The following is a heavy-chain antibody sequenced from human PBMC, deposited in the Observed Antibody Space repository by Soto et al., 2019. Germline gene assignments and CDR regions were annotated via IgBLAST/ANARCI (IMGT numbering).Heavy chain of an antibody. D-gene: IGHD3-16*02. V-gene: IGHV3-49*03. J-gene: IGHJ3*02. CDR1: GFRFDDYS. CDR2: IRTKRYGGTA. CDR3: TREASTFGGVVVRQAAFDI. Sequence: GGSLRLSCSASGFRFDDYSMGWFRQAPGKGLEWVGFIRTKRYGGTAEYAASVKGRFIISRDDSKRITYLEMNSLKTEDTALYFCTREASTFGGVVVRQAAFDIWGQGTMVTVSS.